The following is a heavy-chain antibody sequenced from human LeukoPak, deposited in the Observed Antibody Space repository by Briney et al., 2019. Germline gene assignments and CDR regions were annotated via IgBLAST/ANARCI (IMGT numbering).Heavy chain of an antibody. CDR3: ASELGAVDY. J-gene: IGHJ4*02. CDR2: IIPIFGTA. CDR1: GGTFSSYA. D-gene: IGHD7-27*01. V-gene: IGHV1-69*05. Sequence: ASVTVSCKASGGTFSSYAISWVRQAPGQGLEWMGGIIPIFGTANYAQKFQGRVTITTGESTSTAYMELSSLRSEDTAVYYCASELGAVDYWGQGTLVTVSS.